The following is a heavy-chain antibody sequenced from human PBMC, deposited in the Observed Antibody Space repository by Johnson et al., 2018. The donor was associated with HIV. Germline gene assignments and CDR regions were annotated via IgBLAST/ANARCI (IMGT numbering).Heavy chain of an antibody. V-gene: IGHV3-13*01. CDR3: ARDGTTGPSGDGFDI. CDR2: INTAGDT. J-gene: IGHJ3*02. Sequence: EQLVESGGGLVQPGGSLRLSCAASGFTFSNYDFHWVRQATGKGLEWVSAINTAGDTFYPGSVKGRFTISRDNAKNSLYLQMNSLRAEDTAVYYCARDGTTGPSGDGFDIWGQGTMVTVSS. D-gene: IGHD4-17*01. CDR1: GFTFSNYD.